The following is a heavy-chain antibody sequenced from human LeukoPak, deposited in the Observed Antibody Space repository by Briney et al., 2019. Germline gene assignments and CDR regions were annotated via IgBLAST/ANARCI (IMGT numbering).Heavy chain of an antibody. CDR2: INPNSGGT. V-gene: IGHV1-2*02. CDR1: GYTFTGYY. CDR3: ATYSSGWYELSWFDP. Sequence: ASVKVSCKASGYTFTGYYMHWVRQAPGQGLEWTGWINPNSGGTNYAQKFQGRVTMTRDTSISTAYMELSRLRSDDTAVYYCATYSSGWYELSWFDPWGQGTLVTVSS. D-gene: IGHD6-19*01. J-gene: IGHJ5*02.